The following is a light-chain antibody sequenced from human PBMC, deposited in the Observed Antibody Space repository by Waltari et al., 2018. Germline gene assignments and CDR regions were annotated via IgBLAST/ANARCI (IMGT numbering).Light chain of an antibody. V-gene: IGLV1-44*01. CDR2: SNV. Sequence: QSVLTQPPSASGTPGQRVTIPRSGSTSNIGNHPVNWYRQLPGAAPKLLRYSNVQRPSGVPDRFSGSKSGTSASLAISRLQSEDEADYYCEAWDDSLNGPVFGGRTTVTVL. J-gene: IGLJ2*01. CDR3: EAWDDSLNGPV. CDR1: TSNIGNHP.